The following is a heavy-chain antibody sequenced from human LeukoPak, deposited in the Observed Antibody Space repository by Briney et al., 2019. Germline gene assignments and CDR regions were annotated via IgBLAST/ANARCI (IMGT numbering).Heavy chain of an antibody. CDR2: IYHSGST. CDR1: GYSISSGYY. D-gene: IGHD2-2*02. J-gene: IGHJ1*01. V-gene: IGHV4-38-2*02. CDR3: ASLRLGYCSSTSCFTHFQH. Sequence: SETLSLTCTVSGYSISSGYYWGWIRQPPGKGLEWIGSIYHSGSTYYNPSLKSRVTISVDTSKNQFSLKLSSVTAADTAVYYCASLRLGYCSSTSCFTHFQHWGQGTLVTVSS.